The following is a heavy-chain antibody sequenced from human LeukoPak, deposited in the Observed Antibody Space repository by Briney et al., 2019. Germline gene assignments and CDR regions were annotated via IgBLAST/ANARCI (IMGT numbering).Heavy chain of an antibody. J-gene: IGHJ4*02. Sequence: SETLSLTCAVYGGSFSGYYWSWIRQPPGKGLEWIGEINHSGSTNYNPSLKSRVTISVDTSKNQFSLKLSPVTAADTAVYYCARGPRIAARRGFDYWGQGTLVTVSS. D-gene: IGHD6-6*01. CDR3: ARGPRIAARRGFDY. CDR1: GGSFSGYY. V-gene: IGHV4-34*01. CDR2: INHSGST.